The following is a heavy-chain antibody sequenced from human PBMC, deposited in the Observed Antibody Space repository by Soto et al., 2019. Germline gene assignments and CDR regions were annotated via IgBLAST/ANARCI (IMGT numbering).Heavy chain of an antibody. CDR1: GFTFSSYA. CDR3: AKDLGHRGSGYCSGGSCYIINWFDP. V-gene: IGHV3-23*01. CDR2: ISGSGGST. J-gene: IGHJ5*02. Sequence: PGGSLRLSCAASGFTFSSYAMGWVRQAPGKGLEWVSAISGSGGSTYYADSVKGRFTISRDNSKNTLYLQMNSLRAEDTAVYYCAKDLGHRGSGYCSGGSCYIINWFDPWGQGTLVTVSS. D-gene: IGHD2-15*01.